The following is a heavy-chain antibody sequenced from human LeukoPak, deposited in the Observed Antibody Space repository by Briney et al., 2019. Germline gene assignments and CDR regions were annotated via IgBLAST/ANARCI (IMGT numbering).Heavy chain of an antibody. Sequence: TSETLSLTCAVYGGSFSGYYWSWIRQPPGKGLEWIGEINHSGSTNYNPSLKSRVTISVDTSKNQFSLKLSSVTAADTAVYYCARGGLPPRGETRNNWFDPWGQGTLVTVSS. CDR2: INHSGST. J-gene: IGHJ5*02. V-gene: IGHV4-34*01. CDR3: ARGGLPPRGETRNNWFDP. D-gene: IGHD3-10*01. CDR1: GGSFSGYY.